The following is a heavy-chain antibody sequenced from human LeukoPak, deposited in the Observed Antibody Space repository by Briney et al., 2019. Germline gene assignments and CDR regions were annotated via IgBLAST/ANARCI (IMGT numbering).Heavy chain of an antibody. D-gene: IGHD3-22*01. V-gene: IGHV6-1*01. J-gene: IGHJ5*02. Sequence: SQTLSLTCAISGDTVFSNSAAWNWIRQSPSRGLEWLGRTYFRSKWYNDYAESVKGRISINPDTSKNQFSLQLNSVNPEDTAVYYCANFYLDTWSQGSLVTVSS. CDR1: GDTVFSNSAA. CDR3: ANFYLDT. CDR2: TYFRSKWYN.